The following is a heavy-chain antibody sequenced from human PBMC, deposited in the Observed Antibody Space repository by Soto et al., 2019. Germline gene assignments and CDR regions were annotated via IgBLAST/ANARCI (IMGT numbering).Heavy chain of an antibody. V-gene: IGHV3-7*01. CDR3: ARSLYYDSSGYLNYYYGMDV. CDR2: IKQDGSEK. Sequence: GGSLRLSCAASGFTFSSYWMSWVRQAPGKGLEWVANIKQDGSEKYYVDSVKGRFTISRDNAKNSLYLQMNSLRAEDTAVYYCARSLYYDSSGYLNYYYGMDVWGQGTTVTVSS. J-gene: IGHJ6*02. D-gene: IGHD3-22*01. CDR1: GFTFSSYW.